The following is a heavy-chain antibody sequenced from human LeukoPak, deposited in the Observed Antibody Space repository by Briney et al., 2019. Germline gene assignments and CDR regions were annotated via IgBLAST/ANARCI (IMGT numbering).Heavy chain of an antibody. V-gene: IGHV4-38-2*01. D-gene: IGHD3-22*01. CDR1: GYSITSGYR. CDR2: LYPGGST. J-gene: IGHJ4*02. CDR3: ARVGGDDSTGHYSVDY. Sequence: PSETLSLTCAVSGYSITSGYRGGCIRQTPGRGVEWIGSLYPGGSTSYNPSIKSRVTISVATSKNQFSLRLSSVTAADTAVYYCARVGGDDSTGHYSVDYWGQGTLVTVSS.